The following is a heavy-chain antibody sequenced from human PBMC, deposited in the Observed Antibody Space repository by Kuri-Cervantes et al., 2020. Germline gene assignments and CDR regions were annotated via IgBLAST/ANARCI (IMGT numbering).Heavy chain of an antibody. V-gene: IGHV1-18*01. CDR2: ISAYNGNT. CDR1: GYTFTSYG. D-gene: IGHD3-10*01. Sequence: ASVKVSCKASGYTFTSYGISWVRQAPGQGLEWMGWISAYNGNTNYAQKLQGRVTMTTDASTSTAYMELRSLRSEDTAVYYCASSQGSGSGSYSPDAFDIWGQGTMVTVSS. CDR3: ASSQGSGSGSYSPDAFDI. J-gene: IGHJ3*02.